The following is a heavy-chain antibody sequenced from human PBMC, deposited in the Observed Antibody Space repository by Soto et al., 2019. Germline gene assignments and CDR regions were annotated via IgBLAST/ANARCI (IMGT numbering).Heavy chain of an antibody. CDR1: GYTFTSYA. D-gene: IGHD1-26*01. CDR3: ARDVGATGD. J-gene: IGHJ4*02. Sequence: QVQLVQSGAEVKKPGASVKVSCKASGYTFTSYAMHWVRQAPGQRLEWMGWFNAGNGNTKYSQKVQGRVTITRDAAASTAYRGVSSRRSEDTSGYSCARDVGATGDWGQGTLVTVSS. CDR2: FNAGNGNT. V-gene: IGHV1-3*01.